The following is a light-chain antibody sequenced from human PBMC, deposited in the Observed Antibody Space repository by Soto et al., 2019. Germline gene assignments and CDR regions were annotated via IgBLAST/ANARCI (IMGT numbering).Light chain of an antibody. CDR1: CSDVGAYNY. J-gene: IGLJ3*02. V-gene: IGLV2-14*01. Sequence: QSALTQPASVSGSRGQSITISCTGTCSDVGAYNYVSWYQQHPGKAPKLIIYEVTNRPSGVSDRFSASKSGNTASLTISGLQAEDEADYYCDSYTSSSRVFGGGTKLTVL. CDR2: EVT. CDR3: DSYTSSSRV.